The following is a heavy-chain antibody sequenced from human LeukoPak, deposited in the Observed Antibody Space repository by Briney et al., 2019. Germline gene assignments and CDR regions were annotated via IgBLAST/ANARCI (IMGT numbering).Heavy chain of an antibody. V-gene: IGHV3-48*03. CDR2: ISSSGSTI. Sequence: QPGGSLRLSCAASGFTFSSYEMNWVRQAPGKGLEWVSYISSSGSTIYYAGSVKGRFTISRDNAKNSLYLRMNSLRAEDTAVYYCARDDDFWSGSGYYYYGMDVWGQGTTVTVSS. J-gene: IGHJ6*02. D-gene: IGHD3-3*01. CDR1: GFTFSSYE. CDR3: ARDDDFWSGSGYYYYGMDV.